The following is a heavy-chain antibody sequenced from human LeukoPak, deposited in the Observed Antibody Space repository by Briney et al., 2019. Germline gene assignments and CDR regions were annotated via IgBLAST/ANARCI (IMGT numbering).Heavy chain of an antibody. Sequence: GRSLSPSCAASRFILRSYAMSWVRQAPGKGLEWVSAISGRGGSTYYADSVKGRFTISRDNSKNTLYLQMNSLIAEDTAVYYCAKEETDYYGRSQLDYWGQGTLVTVSS. V-gene: IGHV3-23*01. J-gene: IGHJ4*02. CDR3: AKEETDYYGRSQLDY. D-gene: IGHD3-10*01. CDR2: ISGRGGST. CDR1: RFILRSYA.